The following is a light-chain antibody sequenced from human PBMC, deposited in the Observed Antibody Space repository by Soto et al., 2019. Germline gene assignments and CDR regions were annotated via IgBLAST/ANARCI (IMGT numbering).Light chain of an antibody. Sequence: DIQMTQSPSTLSASVGDRVTISCRASQSISTWLAWYQQKPGKAPKLLIFKASTLESGVSSRFSGSGSGTEFTLNISSLQPDDFATYYCQQYNFYSWTFGRGTKVDIK. J-gene: IGKJ1*01. CDR1: QSISTW. CDR3: QQYNFYSWT. V-gene: IGKV1-5*03. CDR2: KAS.